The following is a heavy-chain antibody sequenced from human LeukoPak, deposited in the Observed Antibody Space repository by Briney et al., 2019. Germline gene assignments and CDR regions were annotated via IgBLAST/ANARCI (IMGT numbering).Heavy chain of an antibody. CDR2: IYHSGST. CDR1: GYSISSGYY. V-gene: IGHV4-38-2*02. J-gene: IGHJ4*02. D-gene: IGHD6-19*01. CDR3: ARSIAVAVTFDY. Sequence: SETLSLTCTVSGYSISSGYYCGWIRQPPGKGREWIGRIYHSGSTYYTPSLKSRVTISVDTSKNQLSLKLSSVTAADTAVYYCARSIAVAVTFDYWGQGTLVTVSS.